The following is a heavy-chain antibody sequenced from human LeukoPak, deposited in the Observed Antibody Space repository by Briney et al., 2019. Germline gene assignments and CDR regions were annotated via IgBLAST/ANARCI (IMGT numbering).Heavy chain of an antibody. CDR1: SCSIRSDYF. CDR2: IYHDGSS. J-gene: IGHJ4*02. CDR3: VTCRPYLRGGFDF. D-gene: IGHD2-15*01. Sequence: PSETLSLTCAVSSCSIRSDYFWNWIRQSPGQGLEWIASIYHDGSSYYNPSLKSRVTISVDTSKSQFSLKLSSVTAADTAIYYCVTCRPYLRGGFDFWGQGAQVTVSS. V-gene: IGHV4-38-2*01.